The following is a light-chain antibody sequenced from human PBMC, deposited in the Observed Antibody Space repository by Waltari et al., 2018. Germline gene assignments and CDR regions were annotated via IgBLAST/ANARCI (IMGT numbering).Light chain of an antibody. Sequence: DIKMTQSPASLSESIEDRVTIPCRASQSISSYLNWYQPKPGKAPKLLIYAASSLQSGVPSRFSGSGSGTDFTLTISSLQPEDFATYYCQQSYSTPYTFGQGTKLEIK. J-gene: IGKJ2*01. CDR1: QSISSY. CDR2: AAS. V-gene: IGKV1-39*01. CDR3: QQSYSTPYT.